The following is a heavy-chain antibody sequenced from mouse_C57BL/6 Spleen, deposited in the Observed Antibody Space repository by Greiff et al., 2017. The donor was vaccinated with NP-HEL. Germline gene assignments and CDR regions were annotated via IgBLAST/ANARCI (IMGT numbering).Heavy chain of an antibody. Sequence: EVKLQESGGDLVKPGGSLKLSCAASGFTFSSYGMSWVRQTPDKRLEWVATISSGGSYTYYPDSVKGRFTISRDNAKNTLYLQMSSLKSEDTAMYYCARHENYYGSSYVDFDYWGQGTTLTVSS. D-gene: IGHD1-1*01. J-gene: IGHJ2*01. CDR2: ISSGGSYT. V-gene: IGHV5-6*01. CDR3: ARHENYYGSSYVDFDY. CDR1: GFTFSSYG.